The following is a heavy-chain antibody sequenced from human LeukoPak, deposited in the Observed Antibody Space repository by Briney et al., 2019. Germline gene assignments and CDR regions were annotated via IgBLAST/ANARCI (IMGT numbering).Heavy chain of an antibody. CDR1: GGSISSYY. CDR2: IYYSGST. D-gene: IGHD3-22*01. CDR3: ARDVHYYDSSGYYHFFDY. J-gene: IGHJ4*02. V-gene: IGHV4-59*01. Sequence: PSETLSLTCTVSGGSISSYYWSWIRRPPGKGLEWIGYIYYSGSTNYNPSLKSRVTISVDTSKNQFSLKLSSVTAADTAVYYCARDVHYYDSSGYYHFFDYWGQGTLVTVSS.